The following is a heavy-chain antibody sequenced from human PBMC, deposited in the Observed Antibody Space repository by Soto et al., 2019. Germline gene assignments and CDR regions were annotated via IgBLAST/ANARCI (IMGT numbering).Heavy chain of an antibody. CDR1: GYNFPSYG. CDR3: ARRSYSYGTFDY. Sequence: QLLQSGPEVKKPGALVNISCKAFGYNFPSYGINWVRQAPGQGFKWMGWISANYGDTKYAQKFQDRITMTKDTSTTTVYMELRSLTSDDTAVYFCARRSYSYGTFDYWGQGALVTVSS. CDR2: ISANYGDT. V-gene: IGHV1-18*01. J-gene: IGHJ4*02. D-gene: IGHD3-16*01.